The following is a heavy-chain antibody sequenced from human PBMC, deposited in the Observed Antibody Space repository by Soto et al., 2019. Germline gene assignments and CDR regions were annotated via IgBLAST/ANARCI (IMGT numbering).Heavy chain of an antibody. CDR3: ARVGGYYDSSGYYYHSGIDY. J-gene: IGHJ4*02. V-gene: IGHV4-59*01. Sequence: SETLSLTCTVSGGSISSYYWSWIRQPPGKGLEWIGYIYYSGSTNYNPSLKSRVTISVDTSKNQFSLKLSSVTAADTAVYYCARVGGYYDSSGYYYHSGIDYWGQGTLVTVS. CDR1: GGSISSYY. CDR2: IYYSGST. D-gene: IGHD3-22*01.